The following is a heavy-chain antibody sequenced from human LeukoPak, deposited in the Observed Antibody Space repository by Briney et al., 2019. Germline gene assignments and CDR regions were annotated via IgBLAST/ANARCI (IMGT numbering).Heavy chain of an antibody. CDR2: INPNSGGT. CDR3: ASLDPYRGYSPDGMDV. D-gene: IGHD5-18*01. J-gene: IGHJ6*02. Sequence: LGASVKVSCKASGYTFTGYYMHWVRQAPGQGLEWMGWINPNSGGTNYAQKFQGRVTMTRDTSISTAYMELSRLRSDDTAVYYCASLDPYRGYSPDGMDVWGQGTTVTVSS. CDR1: GYTFTGYY. V-gene: IGHV1-2*03.